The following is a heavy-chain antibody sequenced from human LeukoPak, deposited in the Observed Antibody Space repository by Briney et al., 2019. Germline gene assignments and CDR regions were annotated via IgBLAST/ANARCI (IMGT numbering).Heavy chain of an antibody. V-gene: IGHV4-4*07. D-gene: IGHD2-15*01. Sequence: SETLSLTCTDSVGSISSYYWSWIRPPAGRGLEWIGLIYTSGSTTYNPSLKSRVTMSVDTSKHQFSLKLSSVTAADTAVYYCARGGGYCSGGSCYGYWGQGTLVTVSS. CDR3: ARGGGYCSGGSCYGY. J-gene: IGHJ4*02. CDR2: IYTSGST. CDR1: VGSISSYY.